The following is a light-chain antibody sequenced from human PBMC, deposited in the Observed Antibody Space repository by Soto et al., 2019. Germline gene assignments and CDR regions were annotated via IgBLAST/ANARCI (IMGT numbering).Light chain of an antibody. CDR1: SGHSNYA. CDR3: QTWDTGIVV. Sequence: PVLTQSPSASASLGASVKLTCTLSSGHSNYAIAWHQQQPEKGPRYLMKLNSDGSHTKGDGSPDRFSGSSSGAARYLTIASLQSEDEADYYCQTWDTGIVVFGGGTKLTVL. CDR2: LNSDGSH. J-gene: IGLJ2*01. V-gene: IGLV4-69*01.